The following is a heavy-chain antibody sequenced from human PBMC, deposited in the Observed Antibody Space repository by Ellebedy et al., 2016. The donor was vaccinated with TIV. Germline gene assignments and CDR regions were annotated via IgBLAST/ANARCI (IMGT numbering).Heavy chain of an antibody. V-gene: IGHV1-69*13. CDR2: IIPIFGTA. D-gene: IGHD1-26*01. Sequence: ASVKVSCKASGGTFSSYAISWVRQAPGQGLEWMGGIIPIFGTANYAQKFQGRVTITADESTSTAYMELSTLRSEDTAVHYCAREGEEVEPTTVAFDIWGQGTMVTVAS. CDR3: AREGEEVEPTTVAFDI. CDR1: GGTFSSYA. J-gene: IGHJ3*02.